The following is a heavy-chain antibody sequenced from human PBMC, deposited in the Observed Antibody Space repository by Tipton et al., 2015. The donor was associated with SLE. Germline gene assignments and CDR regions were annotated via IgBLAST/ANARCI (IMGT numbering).Heavy chain of an antibody. CDR3: AKAPGAARRGYYMDV. CDR2: IYHSGST. Sequence: TLSLTCTVSGGSISGYYWSWIRQPPGKGLEWIGYIYHSGSTNYNPSLKSRVNISVDTSKNQFSLKLSSVTAADTAVYYCAKAPGAARRGYYMDVWGKRTTVTVSS. V-gene: IGHV4-59*01. J-gene: IGHJ6*03. D-gene: IGHD6-6*01. CDR1: GGSISGYY.